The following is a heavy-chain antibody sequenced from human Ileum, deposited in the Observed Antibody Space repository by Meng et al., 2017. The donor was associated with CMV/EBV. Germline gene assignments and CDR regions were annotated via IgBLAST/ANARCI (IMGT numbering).Heavy chain of an antibody. J-gene: IGHJ4*02. D-gene: IGHD6-6*01. CDR2: VKSKTDGGTT. Sequence: GQTVESGGGLVRPGGSLILSCTASGFTFTDAYMTWVRQAPGKGLEWVGRVKSKTDGGTTDYTAPVKGRFTMSRDDSKNMLYLQMNSLKTEDTAVDYCTTDPGVATRHWGQGTLVTVSS. V-gene: IGHV3-15*01. CDR1: GFTFTDAY. CDR3: TTDPGVATRH.